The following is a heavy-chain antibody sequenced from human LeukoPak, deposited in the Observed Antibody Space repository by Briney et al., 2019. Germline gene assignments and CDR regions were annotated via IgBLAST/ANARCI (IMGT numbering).Heavy chain of an antibody. J-gene: IGHJ4*02. Sequence: GGSLRLSCAASGFIFGSYGMHWVRQAPDKGLEWVAFTPYHGVSRYYAESVKGRFTISRVNSKNTLYLQMNSLKIEDTAVYHCAKDRHGDYASDYWGQGTLVIVSS. D-gene: IGHD4-17*01. V-gene: IGHV3-30*02. CDR1: GFIFGSYG. CDR2: TPYHGVSR. CDR3: AKDRHGDYASDY.